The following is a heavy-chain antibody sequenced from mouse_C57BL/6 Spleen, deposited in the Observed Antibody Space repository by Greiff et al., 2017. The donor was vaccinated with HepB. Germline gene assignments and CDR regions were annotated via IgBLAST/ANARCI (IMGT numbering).Heavy chain of an antibody. CDR2: ISDGGSYT. V-gene: IGHV5-4*01. CDR3: ARALYDYDDGGYAMDY. J-gene: IGHJ4*01. CDR1: GFTFSSYA. Sequence: EVQLVESGGGLVKPGGSLKLSCAASGFTFSSYAMSWVRQTPEKRLEWVATISDGGSYTYYPDNVKGRFTISRDNAKNNLYLQMSHLKSEDTAMYYCARALYDYDDGGYAMDYWGQGTSVTVSS. D-gene: IGHD2-4*01.